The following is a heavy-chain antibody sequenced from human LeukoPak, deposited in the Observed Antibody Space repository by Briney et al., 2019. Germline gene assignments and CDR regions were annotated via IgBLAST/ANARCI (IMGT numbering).Heavy chain of an antibody. CDR2: IYYSGST. J-gene: IGHJ6*03. CDR3: ARLTNMEKDVTPTYYMDV. D-gene: IGHD2-8*01. V-gene: IGHV4-59*01. CDR1: GGSISSYY. Sequence: SETLSLTCTVSGGSISSYYWSWIRQPPGKGLEWIGYIYYSGSTNYNPSLKSQVTISVDTSKSQFSLKLSSVTAADTAVYYCARLTNMEKDVTPTYYMDVWGKGTTATVSS.